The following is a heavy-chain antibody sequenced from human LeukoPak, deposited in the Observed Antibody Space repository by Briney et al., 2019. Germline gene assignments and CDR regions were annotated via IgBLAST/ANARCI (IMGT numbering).Heavy chain of an antibody. V-gene: IGHV1-8*01. Sequence: ASVKVSCKASGYTFTSYDINWVRQATGQGLEWMGWMNPNSGNTGYAQKFQGRVTMTRNTPISTADMELSSLRSEDTAVYYCARVVYGSGSDPFDYWGQGTLVTVSS. D-gene: IGHD3-10*01. CDR1: GYTFTSYD. CDR2: MNPNSGNT. J-gene: IGHJ4*02. CDR3: ARVVYGSGSDPFDY.